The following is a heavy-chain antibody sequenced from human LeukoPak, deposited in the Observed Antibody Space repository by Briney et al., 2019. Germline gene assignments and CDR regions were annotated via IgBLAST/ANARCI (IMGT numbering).Heavy chain of an antibody. CDR3: AKPPTVAGYYYYYMDV. CDR1: GFTFSSYW. V-gene: IGHV3-23*01. Sequence: PGGSLRLSCTVSGFTFSSYWMSWVRQAPGKGLEWVSAISGSGGSTYYADSVKGRFTISRDNSKNTLYLQMNSLRAEDTAVYYCAKPPTVAGYYYYYMDVWGKGTTVTVSS. CDR2: ISGSGGST. J-gene: IGHJ6*03. D-gene: IGHD6-19*01.